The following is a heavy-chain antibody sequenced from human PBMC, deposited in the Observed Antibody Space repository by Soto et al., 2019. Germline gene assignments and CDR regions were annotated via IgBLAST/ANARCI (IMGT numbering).Heavy chain of an antibody. Sequence: PGESRKISCKGSGYSFTSYWIGWVRQMPGKGLEWMGIIYPGDSDTRYSPSFQGQVTISADKSISTAYLQWSSLKASDTAMYYCARHGTYYDFWSGYYGYYYYGMDVWGQGTTVTVSS. CDR2: IYPGDSDT. CDR3: ARHGTYYDFWSGYYGYYYYGMDV. CDR1: GYSFTSYW. D-gene: IGHD3-3*01. J-gene: IGHJ6*02. V-gene: IGHV5-51*01.